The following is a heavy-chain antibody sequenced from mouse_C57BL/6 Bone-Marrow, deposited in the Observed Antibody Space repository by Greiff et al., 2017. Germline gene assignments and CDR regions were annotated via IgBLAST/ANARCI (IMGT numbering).Heavy chain of an antibody. CDR3: ARDRGNYAMDY. CDR2: ISYDGSN. J-gene: IGHJ4*01. V-gene: IGHV3-6*01. CDR1: GYSITSGYY. D-gene: IGHD3-3*01. Sequence: EVQLVESGPGLVKPSQSLSLTCSVTGYSITSGYYWNWIRQFPGNKLEWMGYISYDGSNNYNPSLKNRISITRDTSKQQFFLKLDSVTTEDTATYYGARDRGNYAMDYWGQGTSVTVSS.